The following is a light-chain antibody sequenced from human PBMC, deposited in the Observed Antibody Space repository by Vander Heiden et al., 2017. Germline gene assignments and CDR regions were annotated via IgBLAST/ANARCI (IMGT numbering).Light chain of an antibody. CDR2: SAS. V-gene: IGKV3-11*01. CDR3: QQCTNWPPEYT. J-gene: IGKJ2*01. CDR1: QNVNY. Sequence: ESVLTQSPATLSLSPGESATLSCSASQNVNYFAWYQQKPGQAPRLLIVSASNRATGIPDFTLTISSREPEDSAIYYCQQCTNWPPEYTFGQGTKLEIK.